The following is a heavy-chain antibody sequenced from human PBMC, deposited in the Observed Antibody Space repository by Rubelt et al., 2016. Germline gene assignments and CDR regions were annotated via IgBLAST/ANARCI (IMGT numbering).Heavy chain of an antibody. CDR3: ARWGGWWDGNRYVAFDI. J-gene: IGHJ3*02. D-gene: IGHD2-15*01. Sequence: QVQLQQWGAGLLKPSETLSLTCAVYGGSFSGYYWSWIRQPPGKGLEWIGEINHSGSTNNNPSLKCRVTLVVETSKNQVALKVGSVAAGETAVYYCARWGGWWDGNRYVAFDIWGQGTMVTVSS. CDR2: INHSGST. V-gene: IGHV4-34*01. CDR1: GGSFSGYY.